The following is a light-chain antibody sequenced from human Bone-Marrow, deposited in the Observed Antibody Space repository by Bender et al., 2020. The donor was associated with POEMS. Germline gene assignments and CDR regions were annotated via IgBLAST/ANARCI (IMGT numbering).Light chain of an antibody. CDR1: DLGDKY. V-gene: IGLV3-1*01. Sequence: SYDVTQPPSVSVSPGQTASITCSGDDLGDKYVAWYQQKPGQSPVLVIYQDTKRPSGIPERFSGSYSGNTATLTISGTQAMDEADYYCQAWDSSTVVFGGGTKLTVL. J-gene: IGLJ2*01. CDR2: QDT. CDR3: QAWDSSTVV.